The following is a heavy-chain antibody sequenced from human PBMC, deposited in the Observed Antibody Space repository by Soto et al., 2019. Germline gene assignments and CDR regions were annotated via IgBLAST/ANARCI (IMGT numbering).Heavy chain of an antibody. J-gene: IGHJ3*02. Sequence: PGGSLRLSCAASGFTFSSYSMNWVRQASGKGLEWVSSISSSSSYIYYADSVKGRFTISRDNAKNSLYLQMNSLRAEDTAVYYCARDYYGSGSYTLAAFDIWGQGTMVTVSS. V-gene: IGHV3-21*01. CDR1: GFTFSSYS. D-gene: IGHD3-10*01. CDR2: ISSSSSYI. CDR3: ARDYYGSGSYTLAAFDI.